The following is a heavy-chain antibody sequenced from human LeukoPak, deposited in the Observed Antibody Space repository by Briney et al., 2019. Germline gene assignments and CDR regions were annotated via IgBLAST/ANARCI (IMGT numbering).Heavy chain of an antibody. CDR3: AREMIASGYFDY. Sequence: PSETLSLTCTVSGYSISSGYYWGWIRQPPGKGLEWIGSTYHSGSTNYNPSLKSRVTISVDTSKKQFSLKLSSVTAADTAVYYCAREMIASGYFDYWGQGTLVTVSS. CDR1: GYSISSGYY. D-gene: IGHD3-22*01. CDR2: TYHSGST. J-gene: IGHJ4*02. V-gene: IGHV4-38-2*02.